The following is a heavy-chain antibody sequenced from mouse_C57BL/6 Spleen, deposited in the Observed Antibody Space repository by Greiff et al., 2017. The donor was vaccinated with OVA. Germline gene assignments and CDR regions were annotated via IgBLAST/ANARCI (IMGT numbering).Heavy chain of an antibody. CDR3: AKKGDCYGNYNAMGY. D-gene: IGHD2-1*01. V-gene: IGHV2-5*01. CDR2: IWSGGST. J-gene: IGHJ4*01. CDR1: GFSLTSYG. Sequence: QVQLKESGPGLVQPSQSLSITCTVSGFSLTSYGVHWVRQSPGKGLEWLGVIWSGGSTDYNAACMSRLSITKDNSKNQVFFKMNCLQADDTAIYYCAKKGDCYGNYNAMGYWGQGTSVTVSS.